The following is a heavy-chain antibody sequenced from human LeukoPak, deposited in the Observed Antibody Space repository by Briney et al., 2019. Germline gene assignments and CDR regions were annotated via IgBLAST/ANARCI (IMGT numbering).Heavy chain of an antibody. Sequence: PGGSLRLSCAASEFTFTAFAIHWVRQASGKGLEWVGRIRNKANSYATAYAASVKGRFTISRDDSKNTAYLQMNSLKTEDTAVYYCTRHGDYGDSRGWFDPWGQGTLVTVSS. D-gene: IGHD4-17*01. J-gene: IGHJ5*02. CDR1: EFTFTAFA. V-gene: IGHV3-73*01. CDR2: IRNKANSYAT. CDR3: TRHGDYGDSRGWFDP.